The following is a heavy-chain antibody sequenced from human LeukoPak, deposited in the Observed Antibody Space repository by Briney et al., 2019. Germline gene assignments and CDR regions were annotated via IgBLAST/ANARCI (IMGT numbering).Heavy chain of an antibody. CDR3: ATQLYSSGWVSFH. J-gene: IGHJ4*01. Sequence: PSETLSLTCAVYGGSFSTYYWGWIRQPPGKGLEWIGSIYYSGTTYYNPSLKSRVTISVDTSKKQFSLKLSSVTAADTAVYYCATQLYSSGWVSFHWGQGTLVTVSS. CDR1: GGSFSTYY. V-gene: IGHV4-39*01. CDR2: IYYSGTT. D-gene: IGHD6-19*01.